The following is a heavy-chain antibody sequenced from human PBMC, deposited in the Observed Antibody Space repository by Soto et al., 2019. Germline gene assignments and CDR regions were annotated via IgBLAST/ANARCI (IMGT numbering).Heavy chain of an antibody. J-gene: IGHJ4*02. CDR2: IYYSGST. Sequence: SETLSLTCTVSGGSISSSSYYWGWIRQPPGKGLEWIGSIYYSGSTYYNPSLKSRVTISVDTSKNQFSLKLSSVTAADTAVYYCARHIVATINTDSYFDYWGQGTLVTVSS. D-gene: IGHD5-12*01. CDR3: ARHIVATINTDSYFDY. CDR1: GGSISSSSYY. V-gene: IGHV4-39*01.